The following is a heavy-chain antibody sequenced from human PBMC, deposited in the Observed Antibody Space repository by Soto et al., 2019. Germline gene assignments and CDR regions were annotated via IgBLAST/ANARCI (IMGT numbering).Heavy chain of an antibody. CDR3: AIGNLATFTDF. V-gene: IGHV1-8*01. D-gene: IGHD5-12*01. J-gene: IGHJ4*02. CDR2: MNPNTGNT. Sequence: SVQVSRKASGYPFTDSDINCVRQAPRQAPEWMGWMNPNTGNTRYAHHFQGRLVMTRDTSISTAFMELSSLRSEETALYYCAIGNLATFTDFWGQGSLVTVSS. CDR1: GYPFTDSD.